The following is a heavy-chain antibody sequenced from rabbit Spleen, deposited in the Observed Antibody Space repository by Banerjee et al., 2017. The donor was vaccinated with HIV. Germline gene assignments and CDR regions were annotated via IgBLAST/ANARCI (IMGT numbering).Heavy chain of an antibody. V-gene: IGHV1S47*01. J-gene: IGHJ3*01. D-gene: IGHD4-1*01. CDR1: GFTLSSYY. CDR3: ARDGITLISSGWGLTRLDL. Sequence: QEQLEESAGGLVQPGGSLKLSCKASGFTLSSYYMNWVRQAPGKGLEWIGYIDPVFGITYYANWVNGRFSISRSTSLNTVTLQMTSLTAADTATYFCARDGITLISSGWGLTRLDLWGPGTLVTVS. CDR2: IDPVFGIT.